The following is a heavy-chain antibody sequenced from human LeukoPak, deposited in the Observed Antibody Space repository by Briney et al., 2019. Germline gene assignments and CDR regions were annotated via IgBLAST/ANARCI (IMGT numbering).Heavy chain of an antibody. Sequence: ASVKVSCKASGYTFTIYDINWVRQATGQGLEWMGWMNPNSGNTGYAQKFQGRVTITRNTSISTAYMELSSLRSEDTAVYYCARAVGGSPYYYYMDVWGKGTTVTVSS. J-gene: IGHJ6*03. D-gene: IGHD1-26*01. CDR2: MNPNSGNT. CDR3: ARAVGGSPYYYYMDV. CDR1: GYTFTIYD. V-gene: IGHV1-8*03.